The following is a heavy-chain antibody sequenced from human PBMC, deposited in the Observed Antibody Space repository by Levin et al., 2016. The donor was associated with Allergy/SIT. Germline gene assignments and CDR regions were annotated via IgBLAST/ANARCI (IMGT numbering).Heavy chain of an antibody. J-gene: IGHJ6*02. V-gene: IGHV3-15*01. D-gene: IGHD2-2*01. CDR2: IKANTDGGTT. Sequence: WIRQPPGKGLEWVGRIKANTDGGTTDYVAPEQGRFTISRDDSKNILYLQMNSLKTEDTAVYYCSSSHRNYGMDVWGQGTTVTVSS. CDR3: SSSHRNYGMDV.